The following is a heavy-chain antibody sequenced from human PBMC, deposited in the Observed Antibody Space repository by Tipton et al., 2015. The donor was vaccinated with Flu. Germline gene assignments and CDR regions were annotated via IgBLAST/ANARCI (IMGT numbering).Heavy chain of an antibody. J-gene: IGHJ4*02. CDR3: AIDDFGSSWYGY. CDR1: GGSISSSAYY. Sequence: TLSLTCTVSGGSISSSAYYWGWNRQTPGKGLEWIGNIYYSGSTFYNPSPKSRVTISLDKSTNQFSLRLSSVTAADTGIYYCAIDDFGSSWYGYWGQGSLVTDSS. D-gene: IGHD6-13*01. CDR2: IYYSGST. V-gene: IGHV4-39*07.